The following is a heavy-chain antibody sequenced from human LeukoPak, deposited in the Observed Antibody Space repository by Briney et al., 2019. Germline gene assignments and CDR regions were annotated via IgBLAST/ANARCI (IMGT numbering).Heavy chain of an antibody. J-gene: IGHJ3*02. CDR1: GFTFSSYV. CDR2: ISSSSSYI. Sequence: GGSLRLSCAASGFTFSSYVMHWVRQAPGKGLEWVSSISSSSSYIYYADSVKGRFTISRDNAKNSLYLQMNSLRAEDTAVYYCARAVYGFDAFDIWGQGTMVTVSS. D-gene: IGHD4-17*01. V-gene: IGHV3-21*01. CDR3: ARAVYGFDAFDI.